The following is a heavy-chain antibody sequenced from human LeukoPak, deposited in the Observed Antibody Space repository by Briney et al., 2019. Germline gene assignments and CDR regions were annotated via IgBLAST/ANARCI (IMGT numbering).Heavy chain of an antibody. CDR3: ARGVTNRVGVRFPFDH. D-gene: IGHD1-26*01. Sequence: GGSLRLSCTVSGFTVSSNSMSWVRQAPGKGLEWVSFIYSDNTHYSDSVKGRFTISRDNSKNTLYLQMNSLRAEDTAVYYCARGVTNRVGVRFPFDHWGQGNLVTASS. J-gene: IGHJ4*02. V-gene: IGHV3-53*01. CDR2: IYSDNT. CDR1: GFTVSSNS.